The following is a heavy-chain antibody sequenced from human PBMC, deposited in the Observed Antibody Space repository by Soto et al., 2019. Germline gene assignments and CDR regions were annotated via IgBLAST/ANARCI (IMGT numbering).Heavy chain of an antibody. J-gene: IGHJ5*02. D-gene: IGHD3-10*01. V-gene: IGHV4-39*01. CDR2: ISHTGST. CDR3: ARYGSKGYLRDWFAT. CDR1: GVSINNTNYS. Sequence: SETLSLTCSVSGVSINNTNYSWVWIRQPPGRGLEWIGRISHTGSTKHNPSLKSRTSISVETSKNQFSLKVTSVTAADTSVYFCARYGSKGYLRDWFATWGPGTLVTVSS.